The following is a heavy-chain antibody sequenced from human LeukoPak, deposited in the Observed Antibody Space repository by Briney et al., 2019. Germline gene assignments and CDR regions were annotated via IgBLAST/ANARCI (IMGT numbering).Heavy chain of an antibody. J-gene: IGHJ3*02. D-gene: IGHD3-3*01. Sequence: ASVKVSCKASGYTFTKNGISWVRQAPGQGLEWMGWINTYNGNTDSAQKFQGRVTMTTDTSTSTAYMELRSLTSDDTAVYYCARGPPLTIFGVVLIYVLDIWGQGTMVTVSS. CDR1: GYTFTKNG. CDR2: INTYNGNT. CDR3: ARGPPLTIFGVVLIYVLDI. V-gene: IGHV1-18*01.